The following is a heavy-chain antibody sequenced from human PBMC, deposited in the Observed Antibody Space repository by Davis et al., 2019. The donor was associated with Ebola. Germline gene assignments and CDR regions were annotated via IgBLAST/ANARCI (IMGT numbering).Heavy chain of an antibody. D-gene: IGHD5-18*01. V-gene: IGHV3-30-3*01. CDR2: ISYDGSNK. Sequence: GESLKISCAASGFTFSSYAMHWVRQAPGKGLEWVAVISYDGSNKYYADSVKGRFTISRDNSKNTLYLQMNSLRAEDTAVYYCATGGYSYGPLFDYWGQGTLVTVSS. CDR1: GFTFSSYA. J-gene: IGHJ4*02. CDR3: ATGGYSYGPLFDY.